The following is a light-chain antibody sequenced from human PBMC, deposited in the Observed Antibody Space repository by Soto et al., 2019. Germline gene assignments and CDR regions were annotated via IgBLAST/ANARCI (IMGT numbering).Light chain of an antibody. Sequence: ETVLTQSPGTLSLSPGEGDTLSCRASQSVDSRYLAWYQQRPGQAPRLLISATSTRASGIPDRFSGSGSGTDFTLTISRLEPEDFAVYYCQQYATAQYTFGRGTTLEF. V-gene: IGKV3-20*01. CDR1: QSVDSRY. J-gene: IGKJ2*01. CDR3: QQYATAQYT. CDR2: ATS.